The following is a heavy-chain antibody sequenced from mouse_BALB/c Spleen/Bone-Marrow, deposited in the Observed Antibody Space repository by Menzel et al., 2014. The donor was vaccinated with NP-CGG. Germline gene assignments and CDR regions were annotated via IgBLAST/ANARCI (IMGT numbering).Heavy chain of an antibody. D-gene: IGHD2-12*01. V-gene: IGHV5-6-3*01. CDR3: ARVAYYNVYFDY. CDR1: GITFSNYG. CDR2: ISGNGGSS. Sequence: EVKLMESGGGLVQPGGSLKLSCAASGITFSNYGMSWIRQTPDKRLELVATISGNGGSSYYPDSVKGRFTISRDNAKNTLYLQMSSLKSEDTAMYYCARVAYYNVYFDYWGQGTTLTVSS. J-gene: IGHJ2*01.